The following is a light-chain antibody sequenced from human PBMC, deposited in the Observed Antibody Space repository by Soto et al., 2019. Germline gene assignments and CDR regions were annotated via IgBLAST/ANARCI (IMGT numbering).Light chain of an antibody. CDR2: KAS. Sequence: VQVTQSPSTLSGSIGDRVTITCRASQTISSWLAWYQQKPGKAPKLLIYKASTLKSGVPSRFSGSGSGTDFTLTISSLQPEDFATYFCQKLDAYPPWTFGQGTKV. CDR1: QTISSW. CDR3: QKLDAYPPWT. J-gene: IGKJ1*01. V-gene: IGKV1-5*03.